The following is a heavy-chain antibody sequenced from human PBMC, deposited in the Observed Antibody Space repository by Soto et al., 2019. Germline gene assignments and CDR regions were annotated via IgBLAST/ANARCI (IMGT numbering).Heavy chain of an antibody. D-gene: IGHD3-10*02. CDR2: ISYDGSNK. V-gene: IGHV3-30*18. J-gene: IGHJ4*02. Sequence: PGGSLRLSCAASGFTFSSYGMHWVRQAPGKGLEWVAVISYDGSNKYYADSVKGRFTISRDNSKNTLYLQMNSLRAEDTAVYYWEKDGYYYVWVLRDYGGKGTRVTVSS. CDR1: GFTFSSYG. CDR3: EKDGYYYVWVLRDY.